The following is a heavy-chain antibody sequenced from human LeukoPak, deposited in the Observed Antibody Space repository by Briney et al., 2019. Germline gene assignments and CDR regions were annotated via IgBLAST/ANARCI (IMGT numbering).Heavy chain of an antibody. D-gene: IGHD1-26*01. CDR2: IYHSGST. CDR1: GYSISSGYY. V-gene: IGHV4-38-2*02. CDR3: ARIGEGATRSMGAFDY. J-gene: IGHJ4*02. Sequence: PSETLSLTCTVSGYSISSGYYWGWIRQPPGKGLEWIGSIYHSGSTYYNPSLKSRVTISVDTSKNQFSLKLSSVTAADTAVYYCARIGEGATRSMGAFDYWGQGTLVTVSS.